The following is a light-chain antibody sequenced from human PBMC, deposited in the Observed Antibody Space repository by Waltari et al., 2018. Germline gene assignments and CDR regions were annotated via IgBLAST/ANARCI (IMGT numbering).Light chain of an antibody. V-gene: IGLV1-40*01. CDR2: GNS. J-gene: IGLJ1*01. Sequence: QSVLTQPPSVSGAPGQRVTISCTRRSSNLGAGHDVHRYQQLPGTAPKILIHGNSNRPSGVPDRFSGSKSGTSASLAITGLQAEDEADYYCQSYDSSLSGYVFGTGTKVTVL. CDR1: SSNLGAGHD. CDR3: QSYDSSLSGYV.